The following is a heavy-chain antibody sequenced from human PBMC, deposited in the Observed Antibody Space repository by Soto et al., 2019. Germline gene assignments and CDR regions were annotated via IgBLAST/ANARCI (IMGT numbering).Heavy chain of an antibody. J-gene: IGHJ6*02. D-gene: IGHD2-2*01. CDR3: ARAGIIYCSSTSCSKPYYYYGMDV. CDR1: GGTFSSYA. V-gene: IGHV1-69*13. Sequence: SVKVSCKASGGTFSSYAISWVRQAPGQGLEWMGGIIPIFGTANYAQKFQGRVTITADESTSTAYMELSSLRSEDTAVCYCARAGIIYCSSTSCSKPYYYYGMDVWGQGTTVTVSS. CDR2: IIPIFGTA.